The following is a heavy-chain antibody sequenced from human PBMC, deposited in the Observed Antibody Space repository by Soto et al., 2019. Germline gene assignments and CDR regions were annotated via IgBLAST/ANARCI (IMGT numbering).Heavy chain of an antibody. V-gene: IGHV4-39*01. J-gene: IGHJ4*02. D-gene: IGHD2-21*02. Sequence: PSETLSLTCTVSGGSISSSSYYWGWIRQPPGKGLEWIGSIYYSGSTYYNPSLKSRVTISVDTSKNQFSLKLSSVTAADTAVYYCARVGDGFDYWGQGTLVTVSS. CDR3: ARVGDGFDY. CDR2: IYYSGST. CDR1: GGSISSSSYY.